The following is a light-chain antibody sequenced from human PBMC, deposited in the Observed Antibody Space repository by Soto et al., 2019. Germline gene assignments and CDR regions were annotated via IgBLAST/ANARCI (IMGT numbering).Light chain of an antibody. CDR2: GAS. V-gene: IGKV3-20*01. CDR3: QQYGSSLFT. Sequence: EILLTQSPGTLSLSPGERATLSCRASQSVSSSYLAWYQQKPGQAPRRLIYGASSRATGIPDRFSGSGSGTDFTLTISRLEPEDFAVYYCQQYGSSLFTFGPGTKVDIK. J-gene: IGKJ3*01. CDR1: QSVSSSY.